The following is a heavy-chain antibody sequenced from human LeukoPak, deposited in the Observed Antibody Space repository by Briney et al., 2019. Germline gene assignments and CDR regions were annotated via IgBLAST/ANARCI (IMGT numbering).Heavy chain of an antibody. D-gene: IGHD6-19*01. Sequence: GRSLRLSCVASGLTFDDYAMHWVRQAPGKGLEWVSGISWNSGSIGYADSVKGRFTISRDNAKNSLYLQMNSLRAEDTALYYCTRDPYFSGGYFDHWGQGTLVTVSS. V-gene: IGHV3-9*01. CDR2: ISWNSGSI. J-gene: IGHJ4*02. CDR1: GLTFDDYA. CDR3: TRDPYFSGGYFDH.